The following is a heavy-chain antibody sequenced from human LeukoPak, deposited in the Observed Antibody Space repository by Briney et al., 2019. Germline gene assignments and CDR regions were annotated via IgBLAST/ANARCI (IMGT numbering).Heavy chain of an antibody. J-gene: IGHJ4*02. CDR2: IYYSGST. CDR1: GGSISSGGYY. Sequence: PSQTLSLTCTVSGGSISSGGYYWSWIRQHPGEGLEWIGYIYYSGSTYYNPSLKSRVTISVDTSKNQFSLKLSSVTAADTAVYYCARWVVVTLGFDYWGQGTLVTVSS. D-gene: IGHD4-23*01. V-gene: IGHV4-31*03. CDR3: ARWVVVTLGFDY.